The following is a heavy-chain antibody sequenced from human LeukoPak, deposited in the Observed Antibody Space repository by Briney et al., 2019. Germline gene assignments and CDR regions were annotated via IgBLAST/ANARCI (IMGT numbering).Heavy chain of an antibody. V-gene: IGHV1-69*05. D-gene: IGHD6-19*01. CDR1: GGTFSSYA. J-gene: IGHJ4*02. CDR2: IIPIFGTA. CDR3: ARDSSSGWSTY. Sequence: VASVKVSCKASGGTFSSYAISRVRQAPGQGLEWMGRIIPIFGTANYAQKFQGRVTITTDESTSTAYMELSSLRSEDTAVYYCARDSSSGWSTYWGQGTLVTVSS.